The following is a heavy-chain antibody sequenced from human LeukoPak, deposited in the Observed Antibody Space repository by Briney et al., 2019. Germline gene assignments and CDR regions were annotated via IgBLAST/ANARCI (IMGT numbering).Heavy chain of an antibody. D-gene: IGHD3-3*01. CDR1: GGSFSGYY. J-gene: IGHJ4*02. V-gene: IGHV4-34*01. Sequence: SETLSLTCAVYGGSFSGYYWSWIRQPPGKGLEWIGEINHSGSTNYNPSLKSRVTISVDTSKNQFSLKLSSVTAADTAVYYCAIIGASYYDFWSGYYYFDYWGQGTLVTVSS. CDR2: INHSGST. CDR3: AIIGASYYDFWSGYYYFDY.